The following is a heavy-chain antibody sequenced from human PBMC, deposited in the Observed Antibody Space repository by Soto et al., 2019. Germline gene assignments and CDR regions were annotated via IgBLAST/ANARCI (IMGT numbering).Heavy chain of an antibody. CDR2: IDWDDDK. J-gene: IGHJ6*02. V-gene: IGHV2-70*04. CDR1: GFSLSTSGMR. CDR3: ARMGYYGSGSNYYGMDV. Sequence: SGPTLVNPTQTLTLTCTFSGFSLSTSGMRVSWIRQPPGKALEWLARIDWDDDKFYSTSLKTRLTISKDTPKNQVVLTMTNMDPVDTATYYCARMGYYGSGSNYYGMDVWGQGTTVTVSS. D-gene: IGHD3-10*01.